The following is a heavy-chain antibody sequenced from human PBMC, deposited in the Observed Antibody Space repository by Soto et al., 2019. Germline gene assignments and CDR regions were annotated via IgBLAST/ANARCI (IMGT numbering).Heavy chain of an antibody. CDR1: GFTFSNFA. J-gene: IGHJ4*02. D-gene: IGHD2-2*03. CDR3: ARDSWIPDY. CDR2: ISGSGTST. Sequence: GGSLRLSCAASGFTFSNFAKSWVRQAPGKGLEWVSAISGSGTSTYYADSVKARFTISRDNSKNTLYLQMNSLRAEDTAVYDCARDSWIPDYWGQGTLVTVSS. V-gene: IGHV3-23*01.